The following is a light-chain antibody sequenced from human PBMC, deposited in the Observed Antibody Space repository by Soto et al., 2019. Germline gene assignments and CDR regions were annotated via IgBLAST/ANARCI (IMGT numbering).Light chain of an antibody. CDR2: AAS. V-gene: IGKV3-15*01. CDR1: QGISTL. CDR3: QQYYDWPIT. J-gene: IGKJ5*01. Sequence: IVLTQSPATLSVSPGERATLFFGASQGISTLLAWYQQKPGQAPRLLICAASTRAAGIPARFSGSGSGTDFTLTISSLQSEDVAIYYCQQYYDWPITFGQGTRLEIK.